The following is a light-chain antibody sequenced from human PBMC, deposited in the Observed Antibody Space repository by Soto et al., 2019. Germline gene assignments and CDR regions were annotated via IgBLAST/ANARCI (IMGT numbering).Light chain of an antibody. Sequence: QSALTQPASVSGSPGQSINISCTGTSSDVGSYNLVSWYQQHPGKAPKLMIYEDSKRPSGVSNRFSGSKSGNTASLTISGLQTEDEADYYCCSYADSSTYVFGTGTKSPS. CDR2: EDS. CDR3: CSYADSSTYV. V-gene: IGLV2-23*01. J-gene: IGLJ1*01. CDR1: SSDVGSYNL.